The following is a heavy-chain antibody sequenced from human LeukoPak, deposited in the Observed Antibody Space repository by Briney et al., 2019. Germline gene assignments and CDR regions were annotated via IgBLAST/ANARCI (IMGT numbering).Heavy chain of an antibody. Sequence: SGGSLRLSCAASGFTFSSYWMSWVRQAPGKGLEWVANIKQDGSEKYYVDSVKGRFTISRDNAKNSLYLQMNSLRDEDTAVYYCLQSRYYFNYWGQGTLVTVSS. V-gene: IGHV3-7*02. J-gene: IGHJ4*02. CDR3: LQSRYYFNY. CDR2: IKQDGSEK. CDR1: GFTFSSYW.